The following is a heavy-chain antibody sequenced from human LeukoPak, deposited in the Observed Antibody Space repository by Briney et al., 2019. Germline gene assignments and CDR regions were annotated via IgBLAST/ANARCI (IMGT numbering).Heavy chain of an antibody. CDR2: INSDGSTT. Sequence: GSLRPSYTASGITFSGYWIHWVRDAPEKGLVWGSRINSDGSTTTYADSVKGRFTIATENANNTLYLQMNSLRAEDTAVYFCTRGELGFRFDHWGQGTLVSVSS. D-gene: IGHD1-26*01. J-gene: IGHJ4*02. CDR3: TRGELGFRFDH. V-gene: IGHV3-74*01. CDR1: GITFSGYW.